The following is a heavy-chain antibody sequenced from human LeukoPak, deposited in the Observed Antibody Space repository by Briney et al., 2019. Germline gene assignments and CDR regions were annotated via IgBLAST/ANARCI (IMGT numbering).Heavy chain of an antibody. V-gene: IGHV3-21*01. CDR2: ISSSSYI. CDR3: ARDRGPGIAVAG. D-gene: IGHD6-19*01. CDR1: GFTFSSYS. J-gene: IGHJ4*02. Sequence: GGSLRLSCAASGFTFSSYSMNWVRQAPGKGLEWVSSISSSSYIYYADSVKGRFTISRDNAKNSLYLQMNSLRAEDTAVYYCARDRGPGIAVAGWGQGTLVTVSS.